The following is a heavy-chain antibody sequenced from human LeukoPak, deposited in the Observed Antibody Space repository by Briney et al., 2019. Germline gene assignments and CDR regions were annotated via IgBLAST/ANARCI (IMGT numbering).Heavy chain of an antibody. D-gene: IGHD5-24*01. CDR2: ISYDGSNK. V-gene: IGHV3-30*18. CDR1: GFTFSSYG. J-gene: IGHJ4*02. Sequence: PGRSLRLSCAASGFTFSSYGMHWVRQAPGKGLEWVAVISYDGSNKYYADSVKGRFTISRDNSKNTLYLQMNSLRAEDTAVYYCAKDRERWLQLFPDYWGQGTLVTVSS. CDR3: AKDRERWLQLFPDY.